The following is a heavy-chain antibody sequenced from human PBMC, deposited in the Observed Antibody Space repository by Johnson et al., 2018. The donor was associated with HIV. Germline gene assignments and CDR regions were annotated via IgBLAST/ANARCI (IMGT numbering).Heavy chain of an antibody. J-gene: IGHJ3*02. CDR1: GFTFSSYW. V-gene: IGHV3-7*01. CDR3: ARGGSTAGFDI. CDR2: IKQDGSEK. Sequence: VQLVESGGGLVQPGGSLRLSCAASGFTFSSYWMNWVRQAPGKGLEWVANIKQDGSEKYYVDSVKGRFTISRDNAKNSVYLQMNSLRVADTAIDYCARGGSTAGFDIWGQGTMVTVSS. D-gene: IGHD6-19*01.